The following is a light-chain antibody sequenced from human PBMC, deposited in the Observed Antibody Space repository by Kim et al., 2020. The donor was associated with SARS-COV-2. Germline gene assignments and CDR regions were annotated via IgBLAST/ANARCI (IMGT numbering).Light chain of an antibody. J-gene: IGLJ3*02. V-gene: IGLV3-19*01. CDR3: TSRDSSANLWV. CDR1: SLRSFF. Sequence: SSELTQDPTVSVALGQTVRITCRGDSLRSFFASWYQQKPGQAPLLVIYGKDNRPSGIPDRFSGSRSGNTAFLTIVETQAEDEADYYCTSRDSSANLWVFGGGTQLTVL. CDR2: GKD.